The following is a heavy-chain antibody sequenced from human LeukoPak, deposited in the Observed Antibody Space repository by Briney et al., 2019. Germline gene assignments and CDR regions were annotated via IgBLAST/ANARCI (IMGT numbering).Heavy chain of an antibody. D-gene: IGHD2-2*02. V-gene: IGHV3-53*01. CDR1: GFTVSSNY. CDR2: IYSGGST. Sequence: GSLRLSCAASGFTVSSNYMSWVRQAPGKGLEWVLVIYSGGSTYYADSVKGRFTISRDNSKNTLYLQMNSLRAEDTAVYYCARAGRYCSSTSCYTKYNWFDPWGQGTLVTVSS. J-gene: IGHJ5*02. CDR3: ARAGRYCSSTSCYTKYNWFDP.